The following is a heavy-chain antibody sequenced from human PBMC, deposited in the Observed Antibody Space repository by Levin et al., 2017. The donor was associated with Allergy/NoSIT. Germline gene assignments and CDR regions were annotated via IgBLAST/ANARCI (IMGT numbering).Heavy chain of an antibody. CDR3: ARDNIGLPDAFDI. V-gene: IGHV3-9*01. Sequence: GGSLRLSCAASGFTFDDYAMHWVRQAPGKGLEWVSGISWNSGSIGYADSVKGRFTISRDNAKNSLYLQMNSLRTEDTALFYCARDNIGLPDAFDIWGQGTMVIVSS. CDR1: GFTFDDYA. J-gene: IGHJ3*02. D-gene: IGHD3-10*01. CDR2: ISWNSGSI.